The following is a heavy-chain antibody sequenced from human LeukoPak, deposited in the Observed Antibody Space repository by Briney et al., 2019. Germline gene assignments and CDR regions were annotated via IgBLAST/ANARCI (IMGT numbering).Heavy chain of an antibody. J-gene: IGHJ4*02. CDR1: GFTFSDYY. Sequence: GGSLRLSCAASGFTFSDYYMDWVRQAPGKGLEWVGRIRKKANGYTTEYGASVKGRFTISRDDSKNALYLQMNSLKTEDTALFYCVRVNKGMNSGSYHLDYWGQGTLVTVSS. D-gene: IGHD3-10*01. CDR3: VRVNKGMNSGSYHLDY. CDR2: IRKKANGYTT. V-gene: IGHV3-72*01.